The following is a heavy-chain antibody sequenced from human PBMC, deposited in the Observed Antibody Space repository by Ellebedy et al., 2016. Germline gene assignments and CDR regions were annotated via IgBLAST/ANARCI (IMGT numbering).Heavy chain of an antibody. V-gene: IGHV2-70*11. CDR2: IDWDDDK. D-gene: IGHD3-16*01. CDR1: GFSLSTSGMC. CDR3: VRIKYYDYVWGSPTRDYYFDY. Sequence: SGPTLVKPTQTLTLTCTFSGFSLSTSGMCVSWIRQPPGKALEWLARIDWDDDKYYSTSLKTRLTISKDTSKNQVVLTMTNMDPVDTATYYCVRIKYYDYVWGSPTRDYYFDYWGQGTLVTVSS. J-gene: IGHJ4*02.